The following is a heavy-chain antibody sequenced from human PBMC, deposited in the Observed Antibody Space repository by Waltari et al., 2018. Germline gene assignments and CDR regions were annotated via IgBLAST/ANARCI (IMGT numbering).Heavy chain of an antibody. Sequence: QVQLQQWGAGLLKPSETLSLTCAVYGGSFSGYYWSWIRQPPGKGLEWIGEINHSGSTNYNPSLKSRVTISGDTSKNQFSLKLSSVTAADTAVYYCARKEAAAGSSNFDYWGQGTLVTVSS. V-gene: IGHV4-34*01. CDR2: INHSGST. J-gene: IGHJ4*02. D-gene: IGHD6-13*01. CDR3: ARKEAAAGSSNFDY. CDR1: GGSFSGYY.